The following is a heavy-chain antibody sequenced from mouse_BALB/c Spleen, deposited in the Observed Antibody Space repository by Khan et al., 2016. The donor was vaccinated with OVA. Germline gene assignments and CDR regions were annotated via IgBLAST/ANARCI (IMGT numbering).Heavy chain of an antibody. CDR3: ARDGSRYNYAMDY. CDR2: INYSGST. Sequence: VQLKESGPGLVKPSQSLSLTCTVTGYSITSDYAWNWIRQFPGNKLEWMGYINYSGSTNYNPALKSRISINRDTSKNQFFLQLNSVTTADTATYYCARDGSRYNYAMDYGGQGTSVTVSS. CDR1: GYSITSDYA. D-gene: IGHD2-3*01. J-gene: IGHJ4*01. V-gene: IGHV3-2*02.